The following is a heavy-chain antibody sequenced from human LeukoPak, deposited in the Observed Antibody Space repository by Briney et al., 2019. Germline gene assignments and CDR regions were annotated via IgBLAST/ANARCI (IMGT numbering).Heavy chain of an antibody. D-gene: IGHD6-19*01. CDR3: ARDMGRDNSGWYPYHDY. CDR1: GYTFIGYY. J-gene: IGHJ4*02. CDR2: INPNSGGT. Sequence: ASVKVSCKASGYTFIGYYMHWVRQAPGQGLEWMGWINPNSGGTNYAQKFQGRVTMTRDTSISTAYMELSRLRSDDTAVYHCARDMGRDNSGWYPYHDYWGQETLVTVSS. V-gene: IGHV1-2*02.